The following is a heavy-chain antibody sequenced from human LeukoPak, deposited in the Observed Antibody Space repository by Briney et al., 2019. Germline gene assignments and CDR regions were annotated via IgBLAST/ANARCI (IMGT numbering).Heavy chain of an antibody. CDR1: GFTFSSYS. Sequence: PGGSLRLSCAASGFTFSSYSMNWVRQAPGKGLEWVSSISSSSSYIYYVDSVKGRFTISRDNAKNSLYLQMNSLRAEDTAVYYCARPSGSYYNDAFDIWGQGTMVTVSS. V-gene: IGHV3-21*01. D-gene: IGHD3-10*01. J-gene: IGHJ3*02. CDR2: ISSSSSYI. CDR3: ARPSGSYYNDAFDI.